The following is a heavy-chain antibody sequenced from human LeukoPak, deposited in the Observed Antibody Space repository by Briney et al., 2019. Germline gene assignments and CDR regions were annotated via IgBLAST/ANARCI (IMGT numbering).Heavy chain of an antibody. CDR2: ISSSSSYT. Sequence: PGGSLRLSCAASGFTFSDYYMSWIRQAPGKGLEWASYISSSSSYTNYADSVKGRFTISRDNAKNSLYLQMNSLRDEDTAVYYCARDYDTSGYSFDYWGQGTLVTVSS. V-gene: IGHV3-11*06. D-gene: IGHD3-22*01. J-gene: IGHJ4*02. CDR3: ARDYDTSGYSFDY. CDR1: GFTFSDYY.